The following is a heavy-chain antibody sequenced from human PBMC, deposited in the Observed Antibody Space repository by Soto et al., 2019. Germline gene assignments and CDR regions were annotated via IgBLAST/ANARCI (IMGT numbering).Heavy chain of an antibody. J-gene: IGHJ4*02. CDR2: ISSTTNYI. CDR1: GFTFTRYS. Sequence: GVSLRLSCAASGFTFTRYSMNWVRQAPGKGLEWVSSISSTTNYIYYGDSMKGRFTISRDNAKNSLYLEMNSLRAEDTAVYYCARESEDLTSNFDYWGQGTLVTVSS. V-gene: IGHV3-21*06. CDR3: ARESEDLTSNFDY.